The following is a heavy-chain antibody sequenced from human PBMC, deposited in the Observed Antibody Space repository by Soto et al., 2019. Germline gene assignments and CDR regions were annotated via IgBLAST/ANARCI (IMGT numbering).Heavy chain of an antibody. CDR3: ARGFTMVRGLILDAFDM. CDR1: GYTFTTYP. D-gene: IGHD3-10*01. J-gene: IGHJ3*02. V-gene: IGHV1-3*01. Sequence: ASVNVSCKTSGYTFTTYPMHWVRQSPGQRLEWMGWINAGNGNTKYSQKFQGRVTITRDTSASTAYMELSSLRSEDTAVYYCARGFTMVRGLILDAFDMWGQGTMVTVSS. CDR2: INAGNGNT.